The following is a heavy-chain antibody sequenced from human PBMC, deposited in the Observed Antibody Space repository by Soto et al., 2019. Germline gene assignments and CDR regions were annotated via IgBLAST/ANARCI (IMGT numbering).Heavy chain of an antibody. J-gene: IGHJ4*02. V-gene: IGHV4-4*02. D-gene: IGHD1-7*01. CDR2: IYRTGST. CDR1: GGSFTSNNW. Sequence: SETLSLTCAVSGGSFTSNNWWTWFRQPPGQGLEWIGEIYRTGSTNYNPSLKSRVTISLDKSENQFSLKVTSLTAADTAVYYCASRDPGTSVDYWGQGTLVTVLL. CDR3: ASRDPGTSVDY.